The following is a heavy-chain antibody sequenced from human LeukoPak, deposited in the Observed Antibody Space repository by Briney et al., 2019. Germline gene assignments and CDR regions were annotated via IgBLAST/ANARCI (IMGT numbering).Heavy chain of an antibody. V-gene: IGHV3-11*01. D-gene: IGHD3-10*01. Sequence: GGSLRLSCAASGFIVSRNYMSWVRQAPGKGLEWVSYISSSGSTIYYADSVKGRFTISRDNAKNSLYLQMNSLRAEDTAVYYCARDATGGSGSYIWFDPWGQGTLVTVSS. CDR3: ARDATGGSGSYIWFDP. CDR2: ISSSGSTI. CDR1: GFIVSRNY. J-gene: IGHJ5*02.